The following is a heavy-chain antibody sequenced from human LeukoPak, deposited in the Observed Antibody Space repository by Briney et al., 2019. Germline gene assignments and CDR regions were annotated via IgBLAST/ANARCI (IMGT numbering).Heavy chain of an antibody. Sequence: PGESLKISCKGSGYSFTSDWICWLRQMPGKVLGWMGIIYPGDSDTRYSPSLHGQVTISADKSISTAYLQSSSLKASDTAMYYCARLVTTVTNFDYWGQGTLVTVSS. V-gene: IGHV5-51*01. CDR1: GYSFTSDW. CDR2: IYPGDSDT. CDR3: ARLVTTVTNFDY. J-gene: IGHJ4*02. D-gene: IGHD4-17*01.